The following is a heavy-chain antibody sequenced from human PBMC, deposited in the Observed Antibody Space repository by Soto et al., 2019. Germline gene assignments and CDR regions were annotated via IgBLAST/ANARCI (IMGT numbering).Heavy chain of an antibody. CDR3: AREDGEMATNYYYYGMDV. CDR2: INPSGGST. Sequence: ASVKVSCKASGYTFTSYYMHWVRQAPGQGLEWMGIINPSGGSTSYAQKFQGRVTMTRDTSTSTVYMELSSLRSEDTAVYYCAREDGEMATNYYYYGMDVWGQGTTVTVSS. D-gene: IGHD5-12*01. V-gene: IGHV1-46*01. CDR1: GYTFTSYY. J-gene: IGHJ6*02.